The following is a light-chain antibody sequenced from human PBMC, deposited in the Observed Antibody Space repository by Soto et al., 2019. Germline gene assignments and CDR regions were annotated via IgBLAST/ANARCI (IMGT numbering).Light chain of an antibody. V-gene: IGLV2-14*01. CDR1: SSDAGTYNY. CDR2: QVS. J-gene: IGLJ1*01. Sequence: QSALTQPASVSGSAGQSITLSCTGTSSDAGTYNYVSWYQQHPGKAPKLTISQVSNRPSGVSNRFSGSKSGNTASLTISGLQAEDEADYYCSSYTISSTYVFGTGTKLTVL. CDR3: SSYTISSTYV.